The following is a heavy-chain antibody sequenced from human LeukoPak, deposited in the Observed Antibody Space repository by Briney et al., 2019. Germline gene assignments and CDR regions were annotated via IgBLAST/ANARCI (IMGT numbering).Heavy chain of an antibody. V-gene: IGHV1-18*01. D-gene: IGHD3-10*01. CDR2: ISRHNGNT. Sequence: ASVKVFCKASGYSFSSFGITWVRQAPGQGLEWMGWISRHNGNTDYAQRFRGRVTLTIDTSTTTADMEVRDLIPDDTAVYYCARHYLGSGSEDYWGQGTLVSVSS. J-gene: IGHJ4*02. CDR3: ARHYLGSGSEDY. CDR1: GYSFSSFG.